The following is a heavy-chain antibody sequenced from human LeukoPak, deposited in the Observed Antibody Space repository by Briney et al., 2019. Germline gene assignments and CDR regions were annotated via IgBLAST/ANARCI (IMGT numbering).Heavy chain of an antibody. CDR1: GYTFTSYY. Sequence: GASVKVSCKTSGYTFTSYYMHWVRQAPGQGLEWIGLNNPSSGTTGYAQKFQGRVTMTRDASTSTVYMELSSLASEDTAVYYCARDRGSLYGSSGCLDSWGQGTLVTVSS. J-gene: IGHJ4*02. CDR2: NNPSSGTT. CDR3: ARDRGSLYGSSGCLDS. D-gene: IGHD6-19*01. V-gene: IGHV1-46*01.